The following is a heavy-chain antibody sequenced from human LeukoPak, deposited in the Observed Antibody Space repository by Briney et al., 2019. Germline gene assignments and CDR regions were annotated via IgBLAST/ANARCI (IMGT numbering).Heavy chain of an antibody. CDR1: GGSFSGYY. J-gene: IGHJ4*02. Sequence: SETLSLTCAVYGGSFSGYYWSWIRQPPGKGLEWIGEINDSESTNYNPSLKSRVTISVDTSKKQFSLKLSSVTAADTAVYYCARVGSSSLYYFDYWGQGTLVTVSS. CDR2: INDSEST. D-gene: IGHD6-13*01. V-gene: IGHV4-34*01. CDR3: ARVGSSSLYYFDY.